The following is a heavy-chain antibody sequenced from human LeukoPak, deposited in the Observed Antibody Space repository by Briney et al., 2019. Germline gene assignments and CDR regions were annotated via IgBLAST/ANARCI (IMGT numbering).Heavy chain of an antibody. J-gene: IGHJ4*02. Sequence: GGSLRLSCAASGFTFSRYGIVCVRQAPGKALEWVATIWYDGSKNYYAESVKGRFTISRDDSKNTVYLQMNSLRVDDTALYYCARDNGGPSGHEDGWGQGTLVTVSS. CDR3: ARDNGGPSGHEDG. V-gene: IGHV3-33*01. D-gene: IGHD5-12*01. CDR1: GFTFSRYG. CDR2: IWYDGSKN.